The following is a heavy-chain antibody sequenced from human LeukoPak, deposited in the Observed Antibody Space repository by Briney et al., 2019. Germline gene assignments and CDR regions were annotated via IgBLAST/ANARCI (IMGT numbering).Heavy chain of an antibody. Sequence: GGSLRLSCAASGFTVSSNYMSWVRQAPGKGLEGVSVIYSGGSTYYADSVKGRFTISRDNSKNTLYLQMNSLRAEDTAVYYCARETVAYDSSGYYPLHYWGQGTLVTVSS. CDR3: ARETVAYDSSGYYPLHY. V-gene: IGHV3-53*01. J-gene: IGHJ4*02. CDR2: IYSGGST. D-gene: IGHD3-22*01. CDR1: GFTVSSNY.